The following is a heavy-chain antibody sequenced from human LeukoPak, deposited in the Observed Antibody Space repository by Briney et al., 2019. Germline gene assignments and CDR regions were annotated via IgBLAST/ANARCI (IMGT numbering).Heavy chain of an antibody. CDR1: GFTFSSDS. CDR2: ISSSSYI. D-gene: IGHD1-26*01. V-gene: IGHV3-21*01. Sequence: GGSLRVSCAASGFTFSSDSMNCVRQAPGKGLEWVSSISSSSYIYYADSVKGRFTISRDNAKNSLYLQMNSLRAEDTAVYYCAIDSGRGSFDPWGQGTLVTVSS. CDR3: AIDSGRGSFDP. J-gene: IGHJ5*02.